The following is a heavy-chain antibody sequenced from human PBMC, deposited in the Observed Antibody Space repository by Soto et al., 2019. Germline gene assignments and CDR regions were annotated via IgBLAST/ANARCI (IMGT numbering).Heavy chain of an antibody. CDR2: IVVGSGNT. Sequence: SVKVSCKASGFTFTSSAMQWVRQARGQRLEWIGWIVVGSGNTNYAQKFQERVTITRDMSTSTAYMELSSLRSEDTAVYYCAADPRYYYDSSGYYHPPYAFDIWGQGTMVTVSS. V-gene: IGHV1-58*02. D-gene: IGHD3-22*01. CDR1: GFTFTSSA. J-gene: IGHJ3*02. CDR3: AADPRYYYDSSGYYHPPYAFDI.